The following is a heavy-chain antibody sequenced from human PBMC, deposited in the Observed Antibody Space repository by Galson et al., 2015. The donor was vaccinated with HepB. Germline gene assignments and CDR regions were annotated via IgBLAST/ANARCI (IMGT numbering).Heavy chain of an antibody. J-gene: IGHJ5*02. CDR3: ASPQQVVPADRTTAYGA. Sequence: SLRLSCAASGFTFSRYSMNWVRQAPGKGLEWVSYISSSSSTIYYADSVKGRFTISRDNAKNSLYLQMNSLRAEDTAVYYCASPQQVVPADRTTAYGAWGQGTLVTVSS. CDR1: GFTFSRYS. D-gene: IGHD2-2*01. CDR2: ISSSSSTI. V-gene: IGHV3-48*01.